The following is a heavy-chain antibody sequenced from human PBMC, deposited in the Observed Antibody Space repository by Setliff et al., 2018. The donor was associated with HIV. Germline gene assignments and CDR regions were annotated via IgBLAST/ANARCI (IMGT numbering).Heavy chain of an antibody. J-gene: IGHJ1*01. CDR1: GFTFGAYT. V-gene: IGHV3-21*01. CDR2: ITSGSRNI. D-gene: IGHD2-2*01. Sequence: GESLKISCAASGFTFGAYTMNWVRQAPGKGLEWVSSITSGSRNIYYADSVKGRFTTSRDNAKNSLFLQMDSLRAEDTGLYYCARDFLPGGAWGQGTLVTVSS. CDR3: ARDFLPGGA.